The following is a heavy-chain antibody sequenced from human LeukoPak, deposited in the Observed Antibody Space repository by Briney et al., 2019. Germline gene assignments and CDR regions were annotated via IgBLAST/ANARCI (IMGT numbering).Heavy chain of an antibody. CDR2: ICSGGST. D-gene: IGHD5-24*01. CDR1: GFTVSSNY. J-gene: IGHJ4*02. Sequence: PGGSLRLSCAASGFTVSSNYMSWVRQAPGQGLEWGSVICSGGSTSYADSVKGRFTISRDNSKNTLYLQMNSLRAEDTAVYYCARSRDGYNQGALDYWGQGTLVTVSS. CDR3: ARSRDGYNQGALDY. V-gene: IGHV3-53*01.